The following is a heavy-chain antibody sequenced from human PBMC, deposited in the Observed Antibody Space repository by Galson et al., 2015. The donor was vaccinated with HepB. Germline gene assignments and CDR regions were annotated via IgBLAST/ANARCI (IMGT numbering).Heavy chain of an antibody. CDR3: ARVNNEWLRAYTYTYPKFVSFDY. D-gene: IGHD5-12*01. V-gene: IGHV3-7*03. CDR1: GFTFTTSW. Sequence: SLRLSCAASGFTFTTSWMSWVRQAPGKGLEWVATIKQDGSQKFYVDSVKGRFTISRDNAKDSVILQMSSLRAADTAVYYCARVNNEWLRAYTYTYPKFVSFDYWGQGILVTVSS. CDR2: IKQDGSQK. J-gene: IGHJ4*02.